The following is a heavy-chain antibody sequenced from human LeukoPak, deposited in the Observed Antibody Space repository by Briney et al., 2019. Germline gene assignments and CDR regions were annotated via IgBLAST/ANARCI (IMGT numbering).Heavy chain of an antibody. D-gene: IGHD3-22*01. V-gene: IGHV3-66*02. CDR3: ASLDSSGYYFDY. J-gene: IGHJ4*02. CDR2: IYSGVST. Sequence: GGSLRLSCAASGFTVSTKYMGWVRQAPGKGLEWVSVIYSGVSTYHADSVKGRFTISRDNSKNTLYLQMNSLRAADTAVYYCASLDSSGYYFDYWGQGTLVTVAS. CDR1: GFTVSTKY.